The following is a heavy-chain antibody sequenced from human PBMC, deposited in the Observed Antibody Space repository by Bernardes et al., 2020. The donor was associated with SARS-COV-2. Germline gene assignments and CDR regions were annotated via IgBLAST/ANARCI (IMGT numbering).Heavy chain of an antibody. V-gene: IGHV3-33*01. D-gene: IGHD2-2*01. CDR2: IWDDGSNT. Sequence: GGSLRLSCAASGFILSSYGMHWVRQAPGKGLEWVALIWDDGSNTYYADSVKGRFTISRDNSKNTLYLQMNSLRVEDTAVYYCVREVAPGEGGMDVWGQGTTVTVSS. CDR3: VREVAPGEGGMDV. CDR1: GFILSSYG. J-gene: IGHJ6*02.